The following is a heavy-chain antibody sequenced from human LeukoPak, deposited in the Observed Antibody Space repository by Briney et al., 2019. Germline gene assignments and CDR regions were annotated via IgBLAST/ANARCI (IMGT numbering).Heavy chain of an antibody. CDR1: GGSISSYY. D-gene: IGHD2-2*01. Sequence: PSETLSLTCTVSGGSISSYYWSWIRQPPGKGLEWIGEINHSGSTNYNPSLKSRVTISVDTSKNQFSLKLSSVTAADTAVYYCARGLTDIVVVPAAKSLKNEYSSSSERYYYYMDVWGKGTTVTVSS. CDR2: INHSGST. J-gene: IGHJ6*03. V-gene: IGHV4-34*01. CDR3: ARGLTDIVVVPAAKSLKNEYSSSSERYYYYMDV.